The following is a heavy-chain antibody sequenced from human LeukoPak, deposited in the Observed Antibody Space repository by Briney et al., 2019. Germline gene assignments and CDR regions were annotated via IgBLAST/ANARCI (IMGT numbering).Heavy chain of an antibody. Sequence: GASVKVSCKASGYTFTGYHMHWVRQAPGQGLEWMGRINPNSGDTNYAQKFQGRVTMTRDTSISTAYMELSRLRFDGTAVYYCARDYCSSTSCLFDYWGQGTLVTVSS. CDR2: INPNSGDT. J-gene: IGHJ4*02. V-gene: IGHV1-2*06. CDR3: ARDYCSSTSCLFDY. D-gene: IGHD2-2*01. CDR1: GYTFTGYH.